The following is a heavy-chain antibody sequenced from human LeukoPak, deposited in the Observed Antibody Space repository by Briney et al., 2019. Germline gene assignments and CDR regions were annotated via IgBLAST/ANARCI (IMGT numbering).Heavy chain of an antibody. CDR1: GFTFSSYS. D-gene: IGHD3-16*01. Sequence: GGSLRLSCAASGFTFSSYSMNWVRQAPGKGLEWVSYISSSSSTIYYADSVKGRFTISRDNAKNSLYLQMNSLRAEDTAVYYCARDLITFGGVTLYAFDIWGQGTMVAVSS. CDR2: ISSSSSTI. V-gene: IGHV3-48*04. CDR3: ARDLITFGGVTLYAFDI. J-gene: IGHJ3*02.